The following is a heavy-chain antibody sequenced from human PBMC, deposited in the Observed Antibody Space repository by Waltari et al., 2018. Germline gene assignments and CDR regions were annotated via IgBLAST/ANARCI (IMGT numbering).Heavy chain of an antibody. J-gene: IGHJ4*02. Sequence: QVQLVQSGAEVKKPGSSVKVSCKASGGTFSSSAISWVRQAPGQGLEWRGGIIPIFGTANYAQKFQGRVTITADESTSTAYMELSSLRSEDTAVYYCASGQGGSYYAYFDYWGQGTLVTVSS. CDR3: ASGQGGSYYAYFDY. V-gene: IGHV1-69*01. D-gene: IGHD1-26*01. CDR1: GGTFSSSA. CDR2: IIPIFGTA.